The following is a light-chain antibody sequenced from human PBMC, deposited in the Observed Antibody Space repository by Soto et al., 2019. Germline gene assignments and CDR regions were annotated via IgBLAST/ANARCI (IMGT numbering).Light chain of an antibody. J-gene: IGLJ1*01. CDR3: SSYTGDRSYV. CDR1: RSDIGGYNY. CDR2: DAY. Sequence: QSALTQPASVSGSPGHSITISCIGTRSDIGGYNYVSWHQQHPGKAPKLMIYDAYERPLGVSNRFYGSKSGNTASLTISGLQNEDVAHYYCSSYTGDRSYVFGSGTTVTVL. V-gene: IGLV2-14*03.